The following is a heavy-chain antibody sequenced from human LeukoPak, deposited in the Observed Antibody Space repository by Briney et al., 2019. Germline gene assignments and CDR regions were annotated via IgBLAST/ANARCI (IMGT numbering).Heavy chain of an antibody. J-gene: IGHJ1*01. CDR3: ARAPSEIGGYYPEYFRH. Sequence: PGGSLRLSCAASGFTFSSYWMHWVRQAPGKGLVWVSRIKSDGSTRYADSVKSRFTISRDNAKNTVSLQMSSLRAEDTGVYYCARAPSEIGGYYPEYFRHWGQGTLVTVSP. CDR1: GFTFSSYW. V-gene: IGHV3-74*01. CDR2: IKSDGST. D-gene: IGHD3-22*01.